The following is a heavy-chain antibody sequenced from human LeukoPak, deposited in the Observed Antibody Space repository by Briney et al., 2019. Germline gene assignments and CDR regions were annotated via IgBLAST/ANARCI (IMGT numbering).Heavy chain of an antibody. CDR1: GFTFSSYA. V-gene: IGHV3-23*01. CDR2: ISGSGRNT. J-gene: IGHJ4*02. D-gene: IGHD3-22*01. Sequence: GGSLRLSCAASGFTFSSYAMSWVRQAPGKGLEWVSAISGSGRNTYYADSVKGRFTISRDNSKNTLYLQMNSLRSEDTAVYYCARAFGYYYDSNSFDYWGQGTLVTVSS. CDR3: ARAFGYYYDSNSFDY.